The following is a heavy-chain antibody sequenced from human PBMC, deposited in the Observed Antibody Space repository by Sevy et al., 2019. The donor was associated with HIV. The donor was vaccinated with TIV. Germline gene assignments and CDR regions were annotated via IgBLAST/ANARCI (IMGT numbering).Heavy chain of an antibody. CDR3: AREGCTKPHDC. Sequence: GGSLRLSCAASGFTFSKYSMSWVRQPPGKGLEWVSTLAFGCGEINYADSVKGRLTISRDNSKSSVYVQMNNRRPEATVVYYCAREGCTKPHDCWGQGTLVTVSS. J-gene: IGHJ4*02. V-gene: IGHV3-23*01. D-gene: IGHD2-8*01. CDR2: LAFGCGEI. CDR1: GFTFSKYS.